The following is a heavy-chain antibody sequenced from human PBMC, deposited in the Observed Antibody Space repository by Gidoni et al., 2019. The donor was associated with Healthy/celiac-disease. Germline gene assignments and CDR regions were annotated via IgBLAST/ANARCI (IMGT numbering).Heavy chain of an antibody. V-gene: IGHV3-15*01. Sequence: EVQLVESGGGLVKPGGSLRLSCAASGFTFSNAWMSWVRQAPGKGLEWVGRIKSKTDGGTTDYAAPVKGRFTISRDDSKNTLYLQMNSLKTEDTAVYYCTNLRMVDFWSGYYTRDYFDYWGQGTLVTVSS. D-gene: IGHD3-3*01. CDR1: GFTFSNAW. CDR3: TNLRMVDFWSGYYTRDYFDY. CDR2: IKSKTDGGTT. J-gene: IGHJ4*02.